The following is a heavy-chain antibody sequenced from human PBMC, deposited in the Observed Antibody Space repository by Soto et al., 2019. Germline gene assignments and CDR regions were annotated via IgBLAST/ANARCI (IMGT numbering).Heavy chain of an antibody. D-gene: IGHD2-2*01. CDR2: ISAYNGNT. J-gene: IGHJ4*02. Sequence: GASVKVSCKASGYTFTSYGISWVRQAPGQGLEWMGWISAYNGNTNYAQKLQGRVTMTTDTSTSTAYLQWSSLKASDTAMYYCARPGYCSRTDCSDFDYWGQGTQVTVSS. CDR3: ARPGYCSRTDCSDFDY. V-gene: IGHV1-18*01. CDR1: GYTFTSYG.